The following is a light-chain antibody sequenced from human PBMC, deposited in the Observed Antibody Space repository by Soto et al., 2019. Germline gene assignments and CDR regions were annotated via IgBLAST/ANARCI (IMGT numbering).Light chain of an antibody. CDR2: EVN. V-gene: IGLV2-14*01. CDR1: SSDIGAYDY. J-gene: IGLJ1*01. Sequence: QSALTQPASLSGSPGQSITISCTGTSSDIGAYDYVSWFQQHPGKAPKLMISEVNNRPSGVSNRFSGSKSGNTAYLTISGLQVEDEADYYCCSYAGSSTDVFGTGTKLTVL. CDR3: CSYAGSSTDV.